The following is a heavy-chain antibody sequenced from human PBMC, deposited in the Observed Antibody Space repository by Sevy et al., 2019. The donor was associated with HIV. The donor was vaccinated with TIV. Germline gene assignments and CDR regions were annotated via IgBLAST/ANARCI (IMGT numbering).Heavy chain of an antibody. CDR3: AKGGSTSGYYLNYLAY. J-gene: IGHJ4*02. Sequence: GGSLRLSCAASGFTFNNYAMTWVRQAPGKGLEWVSAVSGGGDTTYYADSVKGRFTISTDNSKNTLYLQMNSLRAEDTAVYYCAKGGSTSGYYLNYLAYWGQGTLVTVSS. CDR2: VSGGGDTT. V-gene: IGHV3-23*01. D-gene: IGHD3-22*01. CDR1: GFTFNNYA.